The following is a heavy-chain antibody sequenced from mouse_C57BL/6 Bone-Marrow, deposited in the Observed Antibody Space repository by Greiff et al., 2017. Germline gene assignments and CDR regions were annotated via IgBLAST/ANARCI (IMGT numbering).Heavy chain of an antibody. CDR2: IYPGNGDT. D-gene: IGHD1-1*01. CDR3: ARDYYGSSRYFDY. CDR1: GYTFTSYN. V-gene: IGHV1-12*01. Sequence: SGAELVRPGASVKMSCKASGYTFTSYNMHWVKQTPRQGLEWIGAIYPGNGDTSYNQKFKGKATLTVDKPSSTAYMQLSSLTSEDSAVYFCARDYYGSSRYFDYWGQGTTLTVSS. J-gene: IGHJ2*01.